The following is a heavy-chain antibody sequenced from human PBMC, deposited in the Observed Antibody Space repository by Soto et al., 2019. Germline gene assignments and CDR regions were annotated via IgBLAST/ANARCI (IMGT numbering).Heavy chain of an antibody. V-gene: IGHV4-34*01. Sequence: SETLSLTCAVYGGSFSGYYWSWIRQPPGKGLEWIGEINHSGSTNYNPSLKSRVTISVDTSKNQFSLKLSSVTAADTAVYYCARLGGPIHYDFWSGYSYYFDYWGQGTLVTVSS. D-gene: IGHD3-3*01. CDR2: INHSGST. CDR1: GGSFSGYY. CDR3: ARLGGPIHYDFWSGYSYYFDY. J-gene: IGHJ4*02.